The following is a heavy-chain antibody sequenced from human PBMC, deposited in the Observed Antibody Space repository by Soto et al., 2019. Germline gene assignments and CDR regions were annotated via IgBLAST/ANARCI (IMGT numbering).Heavy chain of an antibody. Sequence: ASVKVSCKVSGYTLTELSMHWVRQAPGKGLEGMGGFDPEDGETIYAQKFQGRVTMTEDTSTDTAYMELSSLRSEDTAVYYCATESVRAAVAGSPSRLYYYYYGMDVWGQGTTVTVSS. CDR1: GYTLTELS. J-gene: IGHJ6*02. CDR3: ATESVRAAVAGSPSRLYYYYYGMDV. D-gene: IGHD6-19*01. V-gene: IGHV1-24*01. CDR2: FDPEDGET.